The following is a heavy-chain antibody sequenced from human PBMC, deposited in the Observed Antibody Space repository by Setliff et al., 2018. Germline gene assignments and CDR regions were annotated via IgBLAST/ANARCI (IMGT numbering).Heavy chain of an antibody. CDR3: AKGFGGRGYDYYYMDV. J-gene: IGHJ6*03. Sequence: GGSLRLSCAASGFTFSTYAMIWVRQIPGKGLEWVAVISYDGSNKYYADSVKGRFTISRDNSKNTLYLQMNSLRAGDTAVYYCAKGFGGRGYDYYYMDVWGKGTTVTVSS. CDR1: GFTFSTYA. CDR2: ISYDGSNK. V-gene: IGHV3-30*18. D-gene: IGHD3-3*01.